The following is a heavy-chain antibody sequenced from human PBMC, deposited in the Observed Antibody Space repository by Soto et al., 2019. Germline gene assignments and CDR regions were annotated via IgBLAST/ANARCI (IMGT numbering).Heavy chain of an antibody. D-gene: IGHD4-17*01. V-gene: IGHV3-30*18. J-gene: IGHJ5*02. Sequence: QVQLVESGGGVVQPGRSLRLSCAASGFTFSSYGMHWVRQAPGKGLEWVPVISYAGSNKYYADAVKGRFTITRDNSKNTLYLQMNRLRAEDTAVYYCAKDPSDYGDYAPWGQGTLVTVSS. CDR3: AKDPSDYGDYAP. CDR2: ISYAGSNK. CDR1: GFTFSSYG.